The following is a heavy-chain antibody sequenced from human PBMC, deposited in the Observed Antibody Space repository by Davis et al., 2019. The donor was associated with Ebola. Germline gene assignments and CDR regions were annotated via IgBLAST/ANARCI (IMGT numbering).Heavy chain of an antibody. CDR2: ISYEGRNK. V-gene: IGHV3-30*04. D-gene: IGHD6-6*01. Sequence: PGGSLRLSCAASGFTFSNFAMHWVRQAPGKGLEWVTVISYEGRNKYYADSVKGRFTISRDNSKNTLYLQMNSLRAEDTAVYYCASIRAQSIAARRPKSMDVWGQGTTVTVSS. CDR3: ASIRAQSIAARRPKSMDV. J-gene: IGHJ6*02. CDR1: GFTFSNFA.